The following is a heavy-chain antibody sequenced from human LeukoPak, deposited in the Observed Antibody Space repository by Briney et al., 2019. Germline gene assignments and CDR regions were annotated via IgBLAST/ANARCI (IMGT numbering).Heavy chain of an antibody. V-gene: IGHV1-18*01. CDR3: ARGLEPYYDFWSGSYTPSGVSYYGMDV. CDR1: GYTFTSYG. D-gene: IGHD3-3*01. J-gene: IGHJ6*02. Sequence: ASVKVSCKASGYTFTSYGISWVRQAPGQELEWMGWISAYNGNTNYAQKLQGRVTMTTDTSTSTAYMELRSLRSDDTAVYYCARGLEPYYDFWSGSYTPSGVSYYGMDVWGQGTTVTVSS. CDR2: ISAYNGNT.